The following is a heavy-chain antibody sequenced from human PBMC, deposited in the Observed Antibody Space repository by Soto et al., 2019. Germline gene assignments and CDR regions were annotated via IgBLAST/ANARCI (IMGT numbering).Heavy chain of an antibody. CDR1: GGSISSYY. CDR2: IYYSGST. CDR3: AREEILSTGYEGLTYFFDY. J-gene: IGHJ4*02. V-gene: IGHV4-59*01. D-gene: IGHD5-12*01. Sequence: SETLSLTCTVSGGSISSYYWSWIRQPPGKGLEWIGYIYYSGSTNYNPSLKSRVTISLDTSNNQFSLKLSSVTAADTAVYYCAREEILSTGYEGLTYFFDYWGQGILVTVSS.